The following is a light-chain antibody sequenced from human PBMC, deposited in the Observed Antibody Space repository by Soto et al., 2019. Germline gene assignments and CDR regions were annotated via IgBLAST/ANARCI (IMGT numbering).Light chain of an antibody. CDR2: AAS. CDR1: QSISSF. Sequence: DIQMTQSPSSLSASVGDRVTITCRASQSISSFLNWYQQKQGKAPKLLIYAASTLQSGVPSGFSGSGSGTDFTLTITSLQPEDIATYHCPQSYGTPLTFGQGTNV. CDR3: PQSYGTPLT. V-gene: IGKV1-39*01. J-gene: IGKJ1*01.